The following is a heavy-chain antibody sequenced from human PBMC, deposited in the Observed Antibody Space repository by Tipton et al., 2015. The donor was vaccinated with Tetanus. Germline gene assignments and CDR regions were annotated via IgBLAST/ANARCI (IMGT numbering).Heavy chain of an antibody. CDR3: ARIVGATFDY. D-gene: IGHD1-26*01. J-gene: IGHJ4*02. CDR1: GGSISSSSYY. V-gene: IGHV4-39*01. CDR2: IYYSGST. Sequence: LRLSCTVSGGSISSSSYYWGWIRQPPGKGLEWIGSIYYSGSTYYNPSLKSRVTISEDTSKNQFSLKLSSVTAADTAVYYCARIVGATFDYWGQGTLVTVSS.